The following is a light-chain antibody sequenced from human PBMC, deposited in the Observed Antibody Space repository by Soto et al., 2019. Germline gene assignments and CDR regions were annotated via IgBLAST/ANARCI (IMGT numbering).Light chain of an antibody. Sequence: AIRMTQSPSSLSASTGDRVTITCLASQGISSYLAWYQQKPGKAPKLLIYAASTLQSGVPSRFSGSGSGTEFTLTISSLQPEDFATYYCQQASSFPPTFGQGTRLEI. V-gene: IGKV1-8*01. CDR3: QQASSFPPT. J-gene: IGKJ5*01. CDR2: AAS. CDR1: QGISSY.